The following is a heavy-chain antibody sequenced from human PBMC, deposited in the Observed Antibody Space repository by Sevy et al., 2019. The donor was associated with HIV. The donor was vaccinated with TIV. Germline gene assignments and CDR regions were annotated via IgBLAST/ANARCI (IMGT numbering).Heavy chain of an antibody. V-gene: IGHV3-30*18. Sequence: GGSLRLSCAASGFTFSTYGMHWVRQAPGKGLEWVAVISYDGSNKYYADSVKGRFTISRDNSKNTQYLQMNSLRAEDTAVYYCAKDCNYYDSSGYWFFDYWGQGTLVTVSS. D-gene: IGHD3-22*01. CDR3: AKDCNYYDSSGYWFFDY. J-gene: IGHJ4*02. CDR2: ISYDGSNK. CDR1: GFTFSTYG.